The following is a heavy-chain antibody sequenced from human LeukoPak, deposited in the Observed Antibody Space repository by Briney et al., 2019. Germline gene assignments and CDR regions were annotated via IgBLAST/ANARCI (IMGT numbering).Heavy chain of an antibody. CDR1: GFTFTNYG. CDR3: ARDETGTTFSWFDP. CDR2: ISAFNGNT. D-gene: IGHD1-1*01. J-gene: IGHJ5*02. Sequence: GASVKVSCKASGFTFTNYGISWVRQAPGQRLEWMGWISAFNGNTNYAQKLQGRVTMTTDTSTNTAYMELRSLTSDDTAVYYCARDETGTTFSWFDPWGQGTLVTVSS. V-gene: IGHV1-18*01.